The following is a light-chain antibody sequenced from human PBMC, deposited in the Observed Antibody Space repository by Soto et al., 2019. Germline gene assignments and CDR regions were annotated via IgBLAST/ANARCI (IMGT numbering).Light chain of an antibody. J-gene: IGKJ1*01. V-gene: IGKV1-5*01. Sequence: DIQMTQSPSTLSASVGDRVTITCRASQSISSWLAWYQQKPGKAPKLLIYDASSLESGVPSRFSGSGSGTEFTLTISSLPPDDFATYYCQQYNSLWTFGQGTKVDI. CDR2: DAS. CDR3: QQYNSLWT. CDR1: QSISSW.